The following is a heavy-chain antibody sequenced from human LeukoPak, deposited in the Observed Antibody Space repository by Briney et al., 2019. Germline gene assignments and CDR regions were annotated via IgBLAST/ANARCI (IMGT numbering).Heavy chain of an antibody. CDR3: ARERHDYGAFDY. D-gene: IGHD4/OR15-4a*01. CDR2: IIPIFGTA. CDR1: GGTFSSYG. J-gene: IGHJ4*02. V-gene: IGHV1-69*06. Sequence: SVKASCKASGGTFSSYGISWVRQAPGQGLEWMGGIIPIFGTAKYAQKFRGRVTITADKSTSTAYMELSSLRSEDTAEYYCARERHDYGAFDYWGQGTLVTVSS.